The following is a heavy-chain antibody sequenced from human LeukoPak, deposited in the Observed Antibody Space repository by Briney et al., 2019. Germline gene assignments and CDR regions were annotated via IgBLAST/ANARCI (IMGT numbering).Heavy chain of an antibody. CDR1: AGSISSDSYY. V-gene: IGHV4-39*07. Sequence: TSETLSLTCTVSAGSISSDSYYWGWIRQPPGKGLEWIGSIYYSGSTYYNPSLKSRVTISVDTSKNQFSLKLSSVTAADTAVYYCARVEPVVAFDYWGQGTLVTVSS. J-gene: IGHJ4*02. CDR3: ARVEPVVAFDY. CDR2: IYYSGST. D-gene: IGHD3-22*01.